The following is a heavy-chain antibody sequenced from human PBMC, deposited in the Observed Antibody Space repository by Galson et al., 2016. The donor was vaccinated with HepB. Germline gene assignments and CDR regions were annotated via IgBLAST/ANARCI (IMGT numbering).Heavy chain of an antibody. Sequence: SLRLSCAGSGLNFNNYVIHWVRQAPGKGLEWVAVMSYDGSGKFSADSVRGRFTIFRDNSRNTVYLQMNSLRSEDTATYYCTKDGGFSSGNYYPDYWGQGTLVTVSS. D-gene: IGHD3-10*01. V-gene: IGHV3-30*18. J-gene: IGHJ4*02. CDR2: MSYDGSGK. CDR3: TKDGGFSSGNYYPDY. CDR1: GLNFNNYV.